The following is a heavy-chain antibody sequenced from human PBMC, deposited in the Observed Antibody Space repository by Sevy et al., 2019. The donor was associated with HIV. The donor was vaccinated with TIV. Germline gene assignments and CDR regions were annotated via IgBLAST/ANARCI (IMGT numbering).Heavy chain of an antibody. D-gene: IGHD7-27*01. Sequence: GGSLRLSCAASGFTFNTYWMTWVRQAPGKGLESVANMNPSASEKYYMDSLLGRFTFSRDNAKNSLYLQMNSLRAEDTAVYYCATDLNWANYWGQGTLVTVSS. V-gene: IGHV3-7*01. CDR3: ATDLNWANY. J-gene: IGHJ4*02. CDR2: MNPSASEK. CDR1: GFTFNTYW.